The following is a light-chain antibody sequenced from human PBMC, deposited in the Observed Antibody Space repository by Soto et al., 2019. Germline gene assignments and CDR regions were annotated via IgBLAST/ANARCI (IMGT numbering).Light chain of an antibody. CDR3: HQYGSSPPWT. J-gene: IGKJ1*01. V-gene: IGKV3-20*01. CDR2: GAS. CDR1: HSASSS. Sequence: EIVLTQSPGTLSLSPGERATLSCRASHSASSSLAWYQQKPGQAPRLLIYGASSRATGLPDRFSGGGSGTAFTLSISRLEPDDFAVYYWHQYGSSPPWTFGQGKKVEIK.